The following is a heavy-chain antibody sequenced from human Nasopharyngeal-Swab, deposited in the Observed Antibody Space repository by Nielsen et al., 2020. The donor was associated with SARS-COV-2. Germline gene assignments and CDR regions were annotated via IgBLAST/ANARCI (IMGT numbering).Heavy chain of an antibody. V-gene: IGHV3-21*01. J-gene: IGHJ4*02. D-gene: IGHD6-13*01. Sequence: GGSLRLSCAASGFTFSSYGMHWVRQAPGKGLEWVSSISSSSSYIYYADSVKGRFTISRDDAKNSLYLQMNSLRAEDTAVYYCAREEGSSWHYFDYWGQGTLVTVSS. CDR2: ISSSSSYI. CDR3: AREEGSSWHYFDY. CDR1: GFTFSSYG.